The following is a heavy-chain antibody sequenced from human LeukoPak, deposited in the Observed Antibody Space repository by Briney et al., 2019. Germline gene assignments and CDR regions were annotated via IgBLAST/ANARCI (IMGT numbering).Heavy chain of an antibody. J-gene: IGHJ4*02. CDR3: ATKRVTTANYFDY. Sequence: PSETLSLTRTVPGGSLSSTNYYWGWIRQPPGRGLEWIGSFYYSGSTYYNPSLKSRVTISVDTSKNQFSLRLSSVTAADTAVYYCATKRVTTANYFDYWGQGTLVTVSS. V-gene: IGHV4-39*01. CDR2: FYYSGST. CDR1: GGSLSSTNYY. D-gene: IGHD4-17*01.